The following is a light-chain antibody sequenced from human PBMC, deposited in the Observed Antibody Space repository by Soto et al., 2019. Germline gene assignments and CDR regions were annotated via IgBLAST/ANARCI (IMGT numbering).Light chain of an antibody. CDR2: IAS. CDR3: QQVNNYAIT. Sequence: DIQLTQSPSFLSASVGDRVTITCRASQGIRNYLAWYQQKPGRAPKLLMYIASTLQTGVPSRFSGSQSGTEFTLTISSLQPEDFATYYCQQVNNYAITFGQGTRLESK. J-gene: IGKJ5*01. CDR1: QGIRNY. V-gene: IGKV1-9*01.